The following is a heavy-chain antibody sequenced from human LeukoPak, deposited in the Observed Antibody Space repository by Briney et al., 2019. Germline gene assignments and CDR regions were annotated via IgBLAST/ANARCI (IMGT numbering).Heavy chain of an antibody. CDR3: ARPIMVRGVILGSGVDY. V-gene: IGHV3-30*04. CDR2: ISYDGSNK. D-gene: IGHD3-10*01. J-gene: IGHJ4*02. CDR1: GFTFSSYA. Sequence: GGSLRLSCAASGFTFSSYAMHWVHQAPGKGLEWVAVISYDGSNKYYADSVKGRFTISRDNSKNTLYLQMNSLRAEDTAVYYCARPIMVRGVILGSGVDYWGQGTLVTVSS.